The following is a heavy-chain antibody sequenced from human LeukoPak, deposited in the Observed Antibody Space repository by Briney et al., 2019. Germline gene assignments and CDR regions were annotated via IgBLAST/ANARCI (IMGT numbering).Heavy chain of an antibody. CDR1: GGSISSGGYY. V-gene: IGHV4-31*03. CDR3: ARDKVGYFNYYGMDV. Sequence: SETLSLTCTVSGGSISSGGYYWSWIRQHPGTGLEWIGYIYYSGSTYYNPSLKSRVTISVDTSKNQFSLKLSSVTAADTAVYYCARDKVGYFNYYGMDVWGQGTTVTVSS. J-gene: IGHJ6*02. CDR2: IYYSGST.